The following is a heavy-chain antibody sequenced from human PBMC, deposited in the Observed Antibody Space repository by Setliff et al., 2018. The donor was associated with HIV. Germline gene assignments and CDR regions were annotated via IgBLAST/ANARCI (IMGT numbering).Heavy chain of an antibody. J-gene: IGHJ5*02. CDR1: GDSISSYY. CDR3: AKDIPGPAINSGRIKNWFDP. V-gene: IGHV4-4*07. D-gene: IGHD6-19*01. Sequence: PSETLSLTCTVSGDSISSYYWSWIRQPAGKGLEWIGRVYTSGNTNYNPSLKSRVTMSVDTSKKQFSLNLSSVTAADTAVYYCAKDIPGPAINSGRIKNWFDPWGEGTLVTVSS. CDR2: VYTSGNT.